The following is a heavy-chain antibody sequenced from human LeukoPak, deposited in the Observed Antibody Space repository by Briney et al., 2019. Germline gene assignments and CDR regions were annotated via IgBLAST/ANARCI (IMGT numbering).Heavy chain of an antibody. D-gene: IGHD3-22*01. Sequence: ASVKVSCKASGYTFTGYYMRWVRQAPGQGLEWMGWINPNSGGTNYAQKFQGRVTMTRDTSISTAYMELSRLRSDDTAVYYCARWQYSSGYYVDYWGQGTLVTVSS. CDR1: GYTFTGYY. CDR3: ARWQYSSGYYVDY. CDR2: INPNSGGT. V-gene: IGHV1-2*02. J-gene: IGHJ4*02.